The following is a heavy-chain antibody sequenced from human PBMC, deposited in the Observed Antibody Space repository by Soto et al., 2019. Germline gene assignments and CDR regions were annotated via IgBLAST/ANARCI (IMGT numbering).Heavy chain of an antibody. J-gene: IGHJ5*02. CDR1: GYTFTIYA. Sequence: ASVKVSCKASGYTFTIYAMHWVRQAPGQRLEWMGWINAGNGNTKYSQKFQGRVTITRDTSASTAYMELSSLRSEDTAVYYCARDYDFWGGPNWFDPWGQGTLVTVSS. CDR3: ARDYDFWGGPNWFDP. D-gene: IGHD3-3*01. V-gene: IGHV1-3*01. CDR2: INAGNGNT.